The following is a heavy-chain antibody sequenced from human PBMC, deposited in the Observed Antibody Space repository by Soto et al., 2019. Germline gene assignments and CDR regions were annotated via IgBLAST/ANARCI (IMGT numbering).Heavy chain of an antibody. J-gene: IGHJ4*02. D-gene: IGHD3-10*01. CDR2: ITSDNGHT. V-gene: IGHV1-18*01. CDR1: GYSLTSYG. CDR3: ARAPIAFYYYFDY. Sequence: QVHLVQSGAEVKKPGASVKVSCKASGYSLTSYGISWVRQAPGQGLEWMGWITSDNGHTKYAQKFQGRVTMTTDTSTSTAYMELRSLKSDDTAVYYCARAPIAFYYYFDYWGQGTLVIVSS.